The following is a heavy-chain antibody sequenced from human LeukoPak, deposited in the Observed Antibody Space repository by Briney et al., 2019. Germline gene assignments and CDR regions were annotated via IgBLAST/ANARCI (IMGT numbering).Heavy chain of an antibody. J-gene: IGHJ4*02. CDR3: ARVHSSGFLDY. CDR1: GFTFSNYA. D-gene: IGHD6-19*01. V-gene: IGHV3-64*02. Sequence: GGSLRLSCSASGFTFSNYAMHWVRQAPGKGLEYVSAISTNGGNTYYADSVKGRFTISRDNSKNTLYLQMGSLRVEDMAVYYCARVHSSGFLDYWGQGTLVTVSS. CDR2: ISTNGGNT.